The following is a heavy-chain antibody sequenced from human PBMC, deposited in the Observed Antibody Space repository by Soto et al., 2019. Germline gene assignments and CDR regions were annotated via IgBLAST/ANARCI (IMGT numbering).Heavy chain of an antibody. CDR2: IDYSGST. CDR3: ARDLAAAGTGYYYGMDV. D-gene: IGHD6-13*01. J-gene: IGHJ6*02. CDR1: GGSISSGGYY. V-gene: IGHV4-31*03. Sequence: QVQLQESGPGLVKPSQTLSLTCTVSGGSISSGGYYWSWIRQHPGKGLEWIGYIDYSGSTYYNPSLKSRVTISVDTYKNQFSLKLSSVTAADTAVYYCARDLAAAGTGYYYGMDVWGQGTTVTVSS.